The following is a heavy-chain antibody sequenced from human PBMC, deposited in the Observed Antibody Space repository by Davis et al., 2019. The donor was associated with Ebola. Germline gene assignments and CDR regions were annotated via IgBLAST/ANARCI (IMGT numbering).Heavy chain of an antibody. CDR1: GFTFSSYE. V-gene: IGHV3-48*03. J-gene: IGHJ4*02. CDR3: ARGDRDDYVWGSYRRYFDY. Sequence: GESLKISCAASGFTFSSYEMNWVRQAPGKGLEWISYISSSGSTIYYADSVKGRFTISRDNAKNSLYLQMNSLRAEDTAVYYCARGDRDDYVWGSYRRYFDYWGQGTLVTASS. D-gene: IGHD3-16*02. CDR2: ISSSGSTI.